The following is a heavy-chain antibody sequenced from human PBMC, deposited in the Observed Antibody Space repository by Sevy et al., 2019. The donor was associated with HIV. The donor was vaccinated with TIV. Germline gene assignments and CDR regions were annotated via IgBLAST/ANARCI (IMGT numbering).Heavy chain of an antibody. CDR3: ARDLPPSATTVAHFDY. D-gene: IGHD4-17*01. J-gene: IGHJ4*02. Sequence: GGSLRLSCAASGFLFSSYEMSWVRQAPGKGLGWVSHIRQSGSSTYYSDSVKGRFTISRDNAENSLYLQMNSLRVEDTAVYYCARDLPPSATTVAHFDYWGQGTLVTVSS. CDR1: GFLFSSYE. CDR2: IRQSGSST. V-gene: IGHV3-48*03.